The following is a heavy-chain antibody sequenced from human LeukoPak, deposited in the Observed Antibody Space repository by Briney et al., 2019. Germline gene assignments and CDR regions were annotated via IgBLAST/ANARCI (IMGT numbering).Heavy chain of an antibody. V-gene: IGHV1-2*02. CDR2: INLNSGGT. J-gene: IGHJ4*02. CDR3: ARAITIFGVVPYY. D-gene: IGHD3-3*01. CDR1: GYTFTGYY. Sequence: ASVKVSCKASGYTFTGYYMHWVRQAPGQGLEWMGWINLNSGGTNYAQKFQGRVTMTRDTSISTAYMELSRLRSDDTAVYYCARAITIFGVVPYYWGQGTLVTVSS.